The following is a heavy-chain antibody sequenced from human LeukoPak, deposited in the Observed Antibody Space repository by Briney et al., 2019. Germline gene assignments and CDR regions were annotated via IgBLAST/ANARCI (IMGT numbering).Heavy chain of an antibody. D-gene: IGHD3-10*01. CDR3: AKDNYGSGSYSFDY. V-gene: IGHV3-43*01. CDR1: GFTFDDYT. CDR2: ISWDGGST. J-gene: IGHJ4*02. Sequence: GGSLRLSCAASGFTFDDYTMHWVRQAPGQGLEWVSLISWDGGSTSYADSVKGRFTISRDNSKNSLYLQMNSLSTEDTALYYCAKDNYGSGSYSFDYWGQGTLVTVSS.